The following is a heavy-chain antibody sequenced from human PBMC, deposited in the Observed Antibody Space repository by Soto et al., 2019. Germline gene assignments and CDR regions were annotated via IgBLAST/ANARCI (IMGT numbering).Heavy chain of an antibody. Sequence: PSETLSLTCTVSGGSISSSSYYWGWIRQPPGKGLEWIGSIYYSGSTYYNPSLKSRVTISVDTSKNQFSLKLSSVTAADTAVYYCARQGPASILNTWLDPWGQGTLVTVSS. J-gene: IGHJ5*02. CDR1: GGSISSSSYY. D-gene: IGHD2-2*01. V-gene: IGHV4-39*01. CDR2: IYYSGST. CDR3: ARQGPASILNTWLDP.